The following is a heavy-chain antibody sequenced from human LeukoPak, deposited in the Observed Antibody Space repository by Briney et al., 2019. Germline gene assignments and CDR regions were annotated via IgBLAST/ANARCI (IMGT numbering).Heavy chain of an antibody. CDR3: ARDRNWNYDY. D-gene: IGHD1-7*01. V-gene: IGHV3-23*01. CDR1: GFTFSRYG. J-gene: IGHJ4*02. Sequence: GGSLRLSCAASGFTFSRYGMSWVRQAPGKGLEWVSTISGRDSNTYYADSVEGRFTISRDNSKNTLYLQMNSLRAEDTAVYYCARDRNWNYDYWGQGTLVTVSS. CDR2: ISGRDSNT.